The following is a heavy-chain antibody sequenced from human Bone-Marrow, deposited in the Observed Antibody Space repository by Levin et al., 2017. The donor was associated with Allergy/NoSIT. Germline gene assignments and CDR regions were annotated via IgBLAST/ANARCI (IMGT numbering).Heavy chain of an antibody. V-gene: IGHV4-59*08. D-gene: IGHD4-17*01. CDR2: SHYTGSF. Sequence: SETLSLTCAVSGDSIRSYFWSWIRQPPGKKLEWIGYSHYTGSFNYNPSLKGRVTVSVDTSKNQFSLNLNSVTAADTATYFCARPRAGDYQTRYFDLWGRGTLVTVAS. CDR3: ARPRAGDYQTRYFDL. CDR1: GDSIRSYF. J-gene: IGHJ2*01.